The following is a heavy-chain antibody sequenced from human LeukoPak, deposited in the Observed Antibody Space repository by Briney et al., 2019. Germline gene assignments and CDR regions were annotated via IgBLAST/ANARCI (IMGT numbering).Heavy chain of an antibody. Sequence: GESLKISCKGSGYSFTRYWIGWVRQMPGKGLESMGIIFPGDSDTRYSPPFQGQVTISAGKSITTAYLQWSSLKASDTAMYYCARRWEGTFDIWGQGTMVTVSS. CDR1: GYSFTRYW. CDR2: IFPGDSDT. V-gene: IGHV5-51*01. CDR3: ARRWEGTFDI. J-gene: IGHJ3*02. D-gene: IGHD1-26*01.